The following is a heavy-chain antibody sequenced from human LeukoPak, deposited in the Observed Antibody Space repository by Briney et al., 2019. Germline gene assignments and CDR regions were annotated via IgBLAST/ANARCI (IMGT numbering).Heavy chain of an antibody. CDR1: GFTFSNYC. D-gene: IGHD4/OR15-4a*01. J-gene: IGHJ4*02. CDR2: ISGSGDST. V-gene: IGHV3-23*01. Sequence: GGSLRLSCAASGFTFSNYCVTWVRQAPGKALEWVSSISGSGDSTYYADSVKGRFTISRDNSKNTLYLQMNSLRVEYTAIYYCAKYGAPGWSGYLDYWGQGTLVTVSS. CDR3: AKYGAPGWSGYLDY.